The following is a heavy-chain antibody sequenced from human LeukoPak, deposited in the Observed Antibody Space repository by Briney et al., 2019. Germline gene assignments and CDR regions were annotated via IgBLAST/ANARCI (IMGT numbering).Heavy chain of an antibody. Sequence: PSETLSLTCTVSGGSISSGDYYWSWIRQPPGKGLEWIGYIYYSGSTYYNPSLKSRVTISVDTSKNQFSLKLSSVTAADTAVYYCARGRGGFGESPAGGYYYYYYMDVWGKGTTVTVSS. V-gene: IGHV4-30-4*08. CDR3: ARGRGGFGESPAGGYYYYYYMDV. D-gene: IGHD3-10*01. CDR2: IYYSGST. J-gene: IGHJ6*03. CDR1: GGSISSGDYY.